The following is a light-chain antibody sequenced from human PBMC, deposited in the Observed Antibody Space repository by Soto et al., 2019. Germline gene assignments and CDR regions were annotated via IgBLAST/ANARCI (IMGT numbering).Light chain of an antibody. J-gene: IGKJ1*01. CDR1: QSISSW. CDR2: DAS. Sequence: DIQLTQSPSFLSASVGDRVTITCRASQSISSWLAWYQKKPGKDPKLLIYDASSLESGVPSRFSGSGSGTEFTLTISRLQTDDFATYYCQQYNSYSQTFGQGTKVDIK. CDR3: QQYNSYSQT. V-gene: IGKV1-5*01.